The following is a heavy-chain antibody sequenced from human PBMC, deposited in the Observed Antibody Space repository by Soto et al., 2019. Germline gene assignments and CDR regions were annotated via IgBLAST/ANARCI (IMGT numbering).Heavy chain of an antibody. CDR2: ISSSGSTI. CDR1: GFTFSDYY. D-gene: IGHD5-18*01. CDR3: ARRPTLQKYSYGLFDY. V-gene: IGHV3-11*01. J-gene: IGHJ4*02. Sequence: GGSLRLSCAACGFTFSDYYMSWIRQAPGKGLEWVSYISSSGSTIYYADSVKGRFTISRDNAKNSLYLQMNSLRAEDTAVYYCARRPTLQKYSYGLFDYWGQGTLVTVSS.